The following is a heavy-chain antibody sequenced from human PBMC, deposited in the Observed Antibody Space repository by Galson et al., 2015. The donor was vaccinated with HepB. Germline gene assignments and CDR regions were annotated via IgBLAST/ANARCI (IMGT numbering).Heavy chain of an antibody. V-gene: IGHV1-18*04. CDR1: GYTFTSYG. D-gene: IGHD3-3*02. J-gene: IGHJ6*02. CDR3: ARDHFRRLTYYYYGMDV. CDR2: ISADNGNT. Sequence: SVKVSCKASGYTFTSYGISWVRQAPGQGLEWMGWISADNGNTNYAQKLQGRVTMTTDTSTSTAYMELRSLRSDDTAVYYCARDHFRRLTYYYYGMDVWGQRTTVTVSS.